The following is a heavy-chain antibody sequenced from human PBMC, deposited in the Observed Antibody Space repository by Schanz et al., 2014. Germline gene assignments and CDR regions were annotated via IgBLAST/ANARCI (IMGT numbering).Heavy chain of an antibody. CDR1: GFIFSYYT. CDR3: ARDSAGGGNDF. V-gene: IGHV3-30*04. Sequence: QVELVESGGGVVQPGRSLRLSCAASGFIFSYYTIHWVRQAPGKGLEWVEVISDDASRRHYADCMTGRFTIARDNSKDTVYLQMNSLRAEDTAVYYCARDSAGGGNDFWGQGTLVTVSS. CDR2: ISDDASRR. J-gene: IGHJ4*02. D-gene: IGHD2-15*01.